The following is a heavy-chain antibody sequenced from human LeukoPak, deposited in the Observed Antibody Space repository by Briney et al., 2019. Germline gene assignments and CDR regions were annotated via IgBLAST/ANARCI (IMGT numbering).Heavy chain of an antibody. Sequence: GGSLRLSCAASGFTVSSNCMSWVRQAPGKGLEWVSVIYSGGSTYYADSVKGRFTISRDNSKNTLYLQMNSLRAEDTAVYYCARAKSIVGATEGFDYWGQGTLVTVSS. D-gene: IGHD1-26*01. V-gene: IGHV3-53*01. CDR3: ARAKSIVGATEGFDY. CDR2: IYSGGST. CDR1: GFTVSSNC. J-gene: IGHJ4*02.